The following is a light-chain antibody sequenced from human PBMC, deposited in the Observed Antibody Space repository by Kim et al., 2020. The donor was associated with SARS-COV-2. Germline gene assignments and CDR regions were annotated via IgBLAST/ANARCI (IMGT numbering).Light chain of an antibody. CDR3: ASWDDSLNAWV. V-gene: IGLV1-36*01. J-gene: IGLJ3*02. Sequence: HRVTISWSGSSSNVEGNAVSWYQQLPGKAPKLLIYYDDLLPSGVSDRFSGSKSGTSASLAISGLQSEDEADYYCASWDDSLNAWVFGGGTKVTVL. CDR2: YDD. CDR1: SSNVEGNA.